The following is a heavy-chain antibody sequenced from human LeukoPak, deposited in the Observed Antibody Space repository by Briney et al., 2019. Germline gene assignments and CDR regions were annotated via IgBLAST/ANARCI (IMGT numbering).Heavy chain of an antibody. D-gene: IGHD1/OR15-1a*01. V-gene: IGHV4-59*01. CDR1: GDSISGSY. J-gene: IGHJ4*02. CDR3: ARGGSRNSRGFDY. Sequence: SETLSLTCTVSGDSISGSYWSWIRQPPGKGLEWIGYIYYSGSTNYNPFLKSRVTISVDTSKNQFSLKLSSVTAADTAVYYCARGGSRNSRGFDYWGQGTLVTVSS. CDR2: IYYSGST.